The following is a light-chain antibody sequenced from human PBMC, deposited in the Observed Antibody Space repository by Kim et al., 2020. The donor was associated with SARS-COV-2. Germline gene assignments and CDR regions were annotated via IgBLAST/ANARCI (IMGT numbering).Light chain of an antibody. CDR3: SSYGGTNNLAYVV. CDR1: SSDVGGHNY. CDR2: EVS. J-gene: IGLJ2*01. Sequence: QSALTQPPSASGSPGQSVTISCTGTSSDVGGHNYVSWYQQHPGKAPKLIIYEVSKRPSGGPDRFHGSKSGNRASLTVSGLQAEDEADYYCSSYGGTNNLAYVVFGGGTQLTVL. V-gene: IGLV2-8*01.